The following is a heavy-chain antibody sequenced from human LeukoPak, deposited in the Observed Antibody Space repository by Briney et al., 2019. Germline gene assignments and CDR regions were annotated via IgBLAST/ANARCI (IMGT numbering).Heavy chain of an antibody. D-gene: IGHD4-17*01. CDR2: IDWDDDK. CDR3: TRITGDYPYDY. CDR1: GFSISTSGMC. J-gene: IGHJ4*02. V-gene: IGHV2-70*11. Sequence: SGPTLVNPTQTLTLTCTFSGFSISTSGMCVSWIRQPPGKALEWLARIDWDDDKYYSTPLKTRLTISKDTSKKQVVLTMTNMDPVDTATYYCTRITGDYPYDYWGQGTLVTVSS.